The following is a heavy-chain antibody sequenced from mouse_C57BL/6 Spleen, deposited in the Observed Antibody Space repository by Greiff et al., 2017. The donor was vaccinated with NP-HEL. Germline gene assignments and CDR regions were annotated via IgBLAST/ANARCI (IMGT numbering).Heavy chain of an antibody. CDR3: ARKGYGFDY. J-gene: IGHJ2*01. D-gene: IGHD1-1*02. CDR2: IDPSDSYT. V-gene: IGHV1-69*01. Sequence: QVQLQQSGAELVMPGASVKLSCKASGYTFTSYWMHWVKQRPGQGLEWIGEIDPSDSYTNYNQKFKGKSTFTVDKSSSTAYMQLSSLTSEDSAVYYCARKGYGFDYWGQGTTLTVSS. CDR1: GYTFTSYW.